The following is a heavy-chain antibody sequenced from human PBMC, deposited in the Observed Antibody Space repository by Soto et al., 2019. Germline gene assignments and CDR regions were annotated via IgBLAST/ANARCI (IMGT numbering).Heavy chain of an antibody. V-gene: IGHV3-53*04. D-gene: IGHD4-17*01. CDR1: GFTVSSNY. CDR2: IYSGGST. CDR3: ARARGDYRNYYYGMDV. J-gene: IGHJ6*02. Sequence: GGSLRLSCAASGFTVSSNYMSWVRQAPGKGLEWVSVIYSGGSTYYADSVKGRFTISRHNSKNTLYLQMNSLRAEDTAVYYCARARGDYRNYYYGMDVWGQGTTVTVSS.